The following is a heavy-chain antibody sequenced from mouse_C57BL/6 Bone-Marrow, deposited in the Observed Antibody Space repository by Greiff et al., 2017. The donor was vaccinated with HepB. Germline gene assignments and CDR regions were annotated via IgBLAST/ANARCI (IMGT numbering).Heavy chain of an antibody. V-gene: IGHV14-2*01. D-gene: IGHD2-5*01. J-gene: IGHJ4*01. Sequence: EVQRVESGAELVKPGASVKLSCTASGFNIKDYYMHWVKQRTEQGLEWIGRIDPEDGETKYAPKFQGKATITADTSSNTAYLQLSSLTSEDTAVYYCARHYSNWVWYAMDYWGQGTSVTVSS. CDR3: ARHYSNWVWYAMDY. CDR2: IDPEDGET. CDR1: GFNIKDYY.